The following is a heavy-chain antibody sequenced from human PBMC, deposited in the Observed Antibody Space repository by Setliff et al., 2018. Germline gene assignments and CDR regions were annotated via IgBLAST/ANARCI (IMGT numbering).Heavy chain of an antibody. Sequence: LRLSCAASGFTFSSYSMNWVRQAPGKGLEWVSSISSYIYYADSVKGRFTISRDNSKNTLYLQMNSLRAEDTAVYYCAKSWVVPAAITFSGFDPWGQGTLVTVSS. V-gene: IGHV3-21*04. CDR1: GFTFSSYS. D-gene: IGHD2-2*01. CDR2: ISSYI. J-gene: IGHJ5*02. CDR3: AKSWVVPAAITFSGFDP.